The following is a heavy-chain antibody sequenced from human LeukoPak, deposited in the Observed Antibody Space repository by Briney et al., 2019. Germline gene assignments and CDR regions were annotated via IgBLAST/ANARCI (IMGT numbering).Heavy chain of an antibody. CDR3: ARALMSIAAAGTEGIDY. V-gene: IGHV4-34*01. J-gene: IGHJ4*02. Sequence: SETLSLTCAAYGGSFSGYYWSWIRQPPGKGLEWIGEINHSGSTNYNPSLKSRVTISVDTSKNQFSLKLSSVTAADTAVYYCARALMSIAAAGTEGIDYWGQGTLVTVSS. D-gene: IGHD6-13*01. CDR2: INHSGST. CDR1: GGSFSGYY.